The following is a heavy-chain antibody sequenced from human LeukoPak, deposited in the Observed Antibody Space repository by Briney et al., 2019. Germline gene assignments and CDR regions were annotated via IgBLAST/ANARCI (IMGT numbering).Heavy chain of an antibody. Sequence: ASVKVSCKASGGTFSSYAISWVRQAPGQGLEWMGWISVYSGNTNYAQKFQGRVTMTTDTSTSTANMELRSLRSDDTAVYYCARASHSSSSGFAFDIWGQGTMVTVSS. CDR2: ISVYSGNT. J-gene: IGHJ3*02. D-gene: IGHD6-6*01. V-gene: IGHV1-18*01. CDR3: ARASHSSSSGFAFDI. CDR1: GGTFSSYA.